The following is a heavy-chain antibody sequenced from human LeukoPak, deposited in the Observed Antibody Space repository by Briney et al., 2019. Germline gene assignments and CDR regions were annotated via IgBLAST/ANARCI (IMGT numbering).Heavy chain of an antibody. CDR1: GGSFSGYY. Sequence: SETLSLTCAVYGGSFSGYYWSWIRQPPGKGLGWIGEINHSGSTNYNPSLKSRVTISVDTSKNQFSLKLSSVTAADTAVYYCARVPSPDDGDDYWGQGTLVTVSS. CDR3: ARVPSPDDGDDY. D-gene: IGHD7-27*01. V-gene: IGHV4-34*01. J-gene: IGHJ4*02. CDR2: INHSGST.